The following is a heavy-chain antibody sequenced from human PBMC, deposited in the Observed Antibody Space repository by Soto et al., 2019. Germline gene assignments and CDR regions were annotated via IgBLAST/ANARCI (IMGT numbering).Heavy chain of an antibody. CDR1: GFTFSSYA. Sequence: LRLSCAASGFTFSSYAMSWVRQAPGKGLEWVSAISGSGGSTYYADSVKGRFTISRDNSKNTLYLQMNNLRAEAPAVYYCANHAAGFSDLYNWNYGRYYYYYGMDVWGQGTTVTVSS. CDR2: ISGSGGST. D-gene: IGHD1-7*01. V-gene: IGHV3-23*01. J-gene: IGHJ6*02. CDR3: ANHAAGFSDLYNWNYGRYYYYYGMDV.